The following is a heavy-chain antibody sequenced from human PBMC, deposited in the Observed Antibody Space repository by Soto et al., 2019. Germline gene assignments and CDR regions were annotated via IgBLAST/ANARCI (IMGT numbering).Heavy chain of an antibody. V-gene: IGHV3-23*01. Sequence: EVQLLESGGGLVQPGGSLRLSCAASGFSIGSSAWSWVRQAPGKGLDWVSTIGGNGVTTFYADSAKGRFTISIDISRNTVFLQMSSLRAEDTALYYFAKSSRYCSGGGCFYYFDYWGQGTLVTVSS. J-gene: IGHJ4*02. CDR1: GFSIGSSA. CDR3: AKSSRYCSGGGCFYYFDY. CDR2: IGGNGVTT. D-gene: IGHD2-15*01.